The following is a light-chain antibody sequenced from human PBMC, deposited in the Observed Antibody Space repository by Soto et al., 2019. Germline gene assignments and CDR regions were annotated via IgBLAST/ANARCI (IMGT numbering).Light chain of an antibody. Sequence: QSALTQPPSASGSPGQSVTISCTGTSSDIGAYNSVSWYQQLPGKAPKLMIYEVNKRPSGVPDRFSGSGSGNTASLTVSGLQAEDEADYYCSSYAGSYTVVFGGGTKVTVL. J-gene: IGLJ2*01. V-gene: IGLV2-8*01. CDR1: SSDIGAYNS. CDR2: EVN. CDR3: SSYAGSYTVV.